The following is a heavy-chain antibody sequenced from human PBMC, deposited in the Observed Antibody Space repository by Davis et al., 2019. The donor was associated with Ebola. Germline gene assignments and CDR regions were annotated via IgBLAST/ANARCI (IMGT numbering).Heavy chain of an antibody. D-gene: IGHD3-9*01. CDR1: GFTFSRYW. J-gene: IGHJ5*02. V-gene: IGHV3-7*01. CDR2: IKQDGSEK. Sequence: GESLKISCAASGFTFSRYWMSWVRQAPGKGLEWVANIKQDGSEKYYVDSVKGRFTISRDNAKNSLYLQMNTLRAEDTAVYYCARVNAVTGYSRFDPWGQGTLVTVS. CDR3: ARVNAVTGYSRFDP.